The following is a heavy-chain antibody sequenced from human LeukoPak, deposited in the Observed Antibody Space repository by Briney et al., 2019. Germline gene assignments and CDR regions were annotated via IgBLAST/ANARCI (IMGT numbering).Heavy chain of an antibody. CDR1: GGSFSGYY. D-gene: IGHD3-10*01. Sequence: PSETLSLTCAVYGGSFSGYYWSWIRQPPGKGLEWIGEINHSGSTNYNPSLKSRVTISVDTSKNQFSLKLSSVTAADTAVYYCARDYTARGVTTDYWGQGTLVTVSS. J-gene: IGHJ4*02. CDR2: INHSGST. CDR3: ARDYTARGVTTDY. V-gene: IGHV4-34*01.